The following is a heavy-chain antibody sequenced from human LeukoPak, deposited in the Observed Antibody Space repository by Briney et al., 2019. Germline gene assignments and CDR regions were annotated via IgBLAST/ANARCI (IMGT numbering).Heavy chain of an antibody. Sequence: GGSLRLSCAASGFTFSNYSMNWVRQAPGKGLERVSSITGSTSRIYYYADSVRGRFTISRDNAKSALYLQMNSLRAEDTAIYYCARDFYDGSGTTDAFDIWGQGTMVTVSS. CDR3: ARDFYDGSGTTDAFDI. D-gene: IGHD3-22*01. CDR2: ITGSTSRI. J-gene: IGHJ3*02. CDR1: GFTFSNYS. V-gene: IGHV3-21*01.